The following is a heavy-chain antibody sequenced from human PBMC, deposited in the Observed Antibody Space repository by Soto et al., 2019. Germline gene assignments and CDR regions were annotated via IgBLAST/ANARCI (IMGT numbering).Heavy chain of an antibody. CDR2: ISYDGSDI. CDR1: GFIFSNYG. CDR3: ARVYFSDLVAFDY. Sequence: QVQLVESGGGVVQPGRSLRLSCAGSGFIFSNYGMHWVRQAPGKGLEWVAFISYDGSDILYADSVKGRFTISRDNSKNTLYLQMNSLRAEDTAVYYCARVYFSDLVAFDYWGQGTLVTVSS. V-gene: IGHV3-33*08. D-gene: IGHD2-21*01. J-gene: IGHJ4*02.